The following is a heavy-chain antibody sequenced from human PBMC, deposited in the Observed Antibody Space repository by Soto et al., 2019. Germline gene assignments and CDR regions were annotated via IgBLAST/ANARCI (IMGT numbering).Heavy chain of an antibody. V-gene: IGHV5-51*01. J-gene: IGHJ6*02. CDR1: GYSFTSYW. CDR2: IYPGDSDT. D-gene: IGHD2-2*01. Sequence: GESLKISCKGSGYSFTSYWIGWVRQMPEKGLEWMGIIYPGDSDTRYSPSFQGQVTISADKSISTAYLQWSSLKASDTAMYYCARVGRGYCSSTSCRYYYYYGMDVWGQGTTVTVSS. CDR3: ARVGRGYCSSTSCRYYYYYGMDV.